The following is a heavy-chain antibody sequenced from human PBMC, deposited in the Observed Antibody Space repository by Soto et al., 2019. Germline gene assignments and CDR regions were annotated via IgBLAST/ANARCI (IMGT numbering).Heavy chain of an antibody. V-gene: IGHV3-48*02. J-gene: IGHJ6*02. CDR2: ISSSSTI. D-gene: IGHD3-10*01. CDR3: ARDSKAYGTYYYYGMDV. CDR1: GFTFSSYS. Sequence: GGSLRLSCSASGFTFSSYSMNWVRQAPGKGLEWVSYISSSSTIYYADSVKGRFTISRDNAKNSLYLQMNSLRDEDTAVYYCARDSKAYGTYYYYGMDVWGQGTTVTVSS.